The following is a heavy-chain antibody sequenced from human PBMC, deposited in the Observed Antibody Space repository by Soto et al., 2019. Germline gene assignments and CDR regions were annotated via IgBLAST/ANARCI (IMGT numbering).Heavy chain of an antibody. J-gene: IGHJ5*02. Sequence: EVQLLESGGGLVQPGGSLRLSCAASGFTFSSYAMSWVRQAPGKGLEWVSAISGSGGSTYYSDSVKGGFTISRDNSKHPLYRQMDRLTADDTAVYYCAKDRGSGCSCYLPYNWFDPWGQGTLVTVSS. D-gene: IGHD2-15*01. CDR2: ISGSGGST. CDR3: AKDRGSGCSCYLPYNWFDP. CDR1: GFTFSSYA. V-gene: IGHV3-23*01.